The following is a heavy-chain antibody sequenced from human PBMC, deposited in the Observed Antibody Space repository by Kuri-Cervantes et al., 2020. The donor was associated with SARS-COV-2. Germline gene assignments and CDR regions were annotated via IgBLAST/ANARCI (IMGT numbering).Heavy chain of an antibody. Sequence: GGSLRLSCAASGFTFSMYAMNWVRQAPGKGLEWVSGIYDGASNTYYADSVKGRFTISRDNSKNTLYLQVNSLRSEDTAVYYCARLTFGIWGQGTMVTVSS. V-gene: IGHV3-23*03. J-gene: IGHJ3*02. CDR1: GFTFSMYA. CDR3: ARLTFGI. CDR2: IYDGASNT.